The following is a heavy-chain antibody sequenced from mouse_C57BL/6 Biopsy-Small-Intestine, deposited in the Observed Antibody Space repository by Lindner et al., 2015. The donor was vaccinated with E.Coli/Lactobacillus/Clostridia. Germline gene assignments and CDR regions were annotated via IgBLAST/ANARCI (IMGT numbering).Heavy chain of an antibody. V-gene: IGHV1-9*01. Sequence: VQLQESGAELMKPGASVKLSCKATGYTFTGYWIEWIKQRPGHGLEWIGRILPGSGKTNNNERFKGKATFTADSSSNTAYMQLNSLTTEDSAIYYRARRRGSSPFDFWGQGTTLTVSS. CDR1: GYTFTGYW. CDR2: ILPGSGKT. D-gene: IGHD1-1*01. CDR3: ARRRGSSPFDF. J-gene: IGHJ2*01.